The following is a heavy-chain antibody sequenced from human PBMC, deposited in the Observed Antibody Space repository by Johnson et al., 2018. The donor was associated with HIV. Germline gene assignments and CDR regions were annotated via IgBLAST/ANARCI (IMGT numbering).Heavy chain of an antibody. V-gene: IGHV3-30*04. CDR3: AKDREVEYQLYGEGAFDI. CDR1: GFTFSTYA. Sequence: VQLVESGGGVAPPGRSLRLSCAASGFTFSTYAMHWVRQAPGKGLEWVAVISYDGSNKYYADSVKGRFTISRDNSKNTLYLQMNSLRAEDTAVYYCAKDREVEYQLYGEGAFDIGGQWTMVTVSS. D-gene: IGHD2-2*01. J-gene: IGHJ3*02. CDR2: ISYDGSNK.